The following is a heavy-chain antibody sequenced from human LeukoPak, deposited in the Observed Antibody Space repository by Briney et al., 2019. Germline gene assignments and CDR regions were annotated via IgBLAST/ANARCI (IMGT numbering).Heavy chain of an antibody. D-gene: IGHD2-2*01. J-gene: IGHJ3*02. CDR1: GGSISSYY. CDR3: ARFCSSTSCYWGDAFDI. Sequence: PSETLSLPCTVSGGSISSYYWSWIRQPAGKGLEWIGRIYTSGSTNYDPSLKSRVTMSVDTSKNQFSLKLSSVTAADTAVYYCARFCSSTSCYWGDAFDIWGQGTMVTVSS. V-gene: IGHV4-4*07. CDR2: IYTSGST.